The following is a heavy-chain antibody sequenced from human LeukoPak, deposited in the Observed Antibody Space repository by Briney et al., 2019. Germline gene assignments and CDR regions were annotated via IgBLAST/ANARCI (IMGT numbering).Heavy chain of an antibody. CDR2: ISPDSGYI. CDR3: APFSAVTHYYFDY. CDR1: GFSFSRVW. D-gene: IGHD6-13*01. V-gene: IGHV3-21*01. Sequence: GGSLRLSCAASGFSFSRVWMSWVRQAPGKGLEWVSSISPDSGYIYYADSVKGRFTISRDNAENSLFLQMNSLGAEDTAVYYCAPFSAVTHYYFDYWGQGTLVTVSS. J-gene: IGHJ4*02.